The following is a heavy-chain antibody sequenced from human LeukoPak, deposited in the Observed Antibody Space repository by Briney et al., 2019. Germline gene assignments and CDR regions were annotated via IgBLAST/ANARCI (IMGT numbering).Heavy chain of an antibody. CDR2: ISSSSSYT. D-gene: IGHD3-22*01. V-gene: IGHV3-11*06. J-gene: IGHJ4*02. CDR3: ARGLLAISLDFDY. Sequence: GGSPRLSCAASGFTFSDYYISWIRPAPGEGVGWVSYISSSSSYTNYADSVKGRFTISRDNAKNSLYLQMNSLRAEDTAVYYCARGLLAISLDFDYWGQGTLVTVSS. CDR1: GFTFSDYY.